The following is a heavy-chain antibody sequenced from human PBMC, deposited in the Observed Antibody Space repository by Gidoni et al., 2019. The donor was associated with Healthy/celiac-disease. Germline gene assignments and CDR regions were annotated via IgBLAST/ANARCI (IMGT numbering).Heavy chain of an antibody. Sequence: EVQLVESGGGLVKPGGSLRLSRAASGFTFSSYSMNWVRQAPGKGLEWVSSISSSRSYIYYADSVKGRFTISRDNAKNSLYLQMNSLRAEDTAVYYCARATGMVRGKVWFDPWGQGTLVTVSS. D-gene: IGHD3-10*01. J-gene: IGHJ5*02. CDR1: GFTFSSYS. CDR3: ARATGMVRGKVWFDP. V-gene: IGHV3-21*01. CDR2: ISSSRSYI.